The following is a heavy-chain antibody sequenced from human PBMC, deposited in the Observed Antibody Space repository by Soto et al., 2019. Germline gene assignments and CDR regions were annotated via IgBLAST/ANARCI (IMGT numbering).Heavy chain of an antibody. CDR2: IKQDGNEK. J-gene: IGHJ6*03. Sequence: GGSLRLSCAASGFTFSNCWMSWVRQAPGKGLEWVANIKQDGNEKYYVDSVKGRFTISRDNAKNSLYLQMNSLRAEDTAVYYCASRGGYYYYYMDVWGKGTTVTVSS. V-gene: IGHV3-7*01. D-gene: IGHD3-10*01. CDR1: GFTFSNCW. CDR3: ASRGGYYYYYMDV.